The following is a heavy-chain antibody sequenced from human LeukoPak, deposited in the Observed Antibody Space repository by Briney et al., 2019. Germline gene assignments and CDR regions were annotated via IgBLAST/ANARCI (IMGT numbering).Heavy chain of an antibody. CDR3: AKDRHPARTDGYYFEH. CDR1: AFTFSTYV. D-gene: IGHD5-24*01. V-gene: IGHV3-30*18. J-gene: IGHJ4*02. Sequence: GGSLRLSCAASAFTFSTYVMHWVRQAPGKGLEWVAVILYDGNNKYYADSVSGRFTISRDNSKNTLYLQMNSLRPEDTAVYYCAKDRHPARTDGYYFEHWGQGTLVTVSS. CDR2: ILYDGNNK.